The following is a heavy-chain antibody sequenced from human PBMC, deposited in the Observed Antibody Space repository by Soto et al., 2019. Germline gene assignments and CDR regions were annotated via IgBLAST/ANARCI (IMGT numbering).Heavy chain of an antibody. CDR3: ARRGTYSSGWDY. D-gene: IGHD6-19*01. CDR1: GYIFSNYW. CDR2: IHGGDSPT. J-gene: IGHJ4*02. V-gene: IGHV5-51*01. Sequence: EVQLVQSGAEVKKPGESLRISCKGSGYIFSNYWIGWVRQMPGKGLEWMGIIHGGDSPTRYSPSFEGQVTISTDKSICTAYLQWSSLKASDTAMYYCARRGTYSSGWDYWGQGTLVTVSS.